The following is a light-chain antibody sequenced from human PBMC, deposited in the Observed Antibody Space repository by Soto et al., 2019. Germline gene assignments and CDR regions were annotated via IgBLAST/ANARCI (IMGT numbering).Light chain of an antibody. CDR2: DVS. CDR1: SSDVGGYNY. CDR3: SSYTSSSTLEGV. V-gene: IGLV2-14*01. Sequence: QSVLTQPASVSGSPGQSITISCTGTSSDVGGYNYVSWYQQHPGKAPKLMIYDVSNRPSGVSNRFSGSKSGNTACLTISGLQAEDEADYYCSSYTSSSTLEGVFGTGTKLTVL. J-gene: IGLJ1*01.